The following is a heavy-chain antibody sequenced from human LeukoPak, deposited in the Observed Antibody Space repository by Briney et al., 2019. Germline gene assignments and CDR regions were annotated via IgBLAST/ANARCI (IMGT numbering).Heavy chain of an antibody. J-gene: IGHJ4*02. CDR1: GFTFSSFA. CDR2: ISGSGGTT. V-gene: IGHV3-23*01. D-gene: IGHD5-12*01. Sequence: GGSLRLSCAVSGFTFSSFALSWVRQPPGKGLEWVSAISGSGGTTHYADSVKGRFTISRDNSKNTLYMQMNSLRAEDTAVYYCAREVAQFDYWGQGTLVTVSS. CDR3: AREVAQFDY.